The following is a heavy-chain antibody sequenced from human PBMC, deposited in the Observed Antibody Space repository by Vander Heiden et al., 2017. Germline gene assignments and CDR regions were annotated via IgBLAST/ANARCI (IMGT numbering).Heavy chain of an antibody. V-gene: IGHV3-7*01. CDR1: GFTFSSSW. CDR3: ARDFSPFDY. Sequence: EVQLVECGGGLVQPGGSLRLSCAASGFTFSSSWMSWVRQAPGKGLEWVANINQDGGEKYYVDSVEGRFTISRDNAKNSLHLQMNSLRAEDTAVYYCARDFSPFDYWGQGTLVTVSS. CDR2: INQDGGEK. J-gene: IGHJ4*02.